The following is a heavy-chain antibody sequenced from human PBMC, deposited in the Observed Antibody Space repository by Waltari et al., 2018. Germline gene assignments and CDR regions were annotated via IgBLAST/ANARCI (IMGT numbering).Heavy chain of an antibody. J-gene: IGHJ4*02. CDR1: GYSISSGYY. CDR3: ARIYCSSTSCYCLD. D-gene: IGHD2-2*01. V-gene: IGHV4-38-2*01. Sequence: QVQLQESGPRLVKPSETLSLTCAVSGYSISSGYYWGWIRQPPGKGLEWIGSIYHSGSTYYNPSLKSRVTISVDTSKNQFSLKLSSVTAADTAVYYCARIYCSSTSCYCLDWGQGTLVTVSS. CDR2: IYHSGST.